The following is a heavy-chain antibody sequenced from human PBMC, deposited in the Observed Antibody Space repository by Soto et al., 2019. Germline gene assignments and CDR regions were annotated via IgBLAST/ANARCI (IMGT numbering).Heavy chain of an antibody. CDR2: IIPILGIA. V-gene: IGHV1-69*04. Sequence: SVKVSCKASGGTFSSYTISWVRQAPGQGLEWMGRIIPILGIANYAQKFQGRVTITADKSTSTAYMELSSLRSEDTAVYYCAREEGLSAYYYYYMDVWGKGTTVTVSS. CDR3: AREEGLSAYYYYYMDV. CDR1: GGTFSSYT. J-gene: IGHJ6*03.